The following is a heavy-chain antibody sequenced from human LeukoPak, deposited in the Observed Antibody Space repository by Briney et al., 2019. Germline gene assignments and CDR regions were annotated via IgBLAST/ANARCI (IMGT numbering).Heavy chain of an antibody. CDR1: GYSFTDYS. Sequence: GASVKVSCKSSGYSFTDYSIHWVRQAPGQGLEWMGWINPNSGDTRFAQKFQVRVTMTRDTSISTAYMELSSLTYDDTAVYYCSRVSVCYPDAFDIWGQGTRLTVSS. CDR2: INPNSGDT. V-gene: IGHV1-2*02. J-gene: IGHJ3*02. CDR3: SRVSVCYPDAFDI. D-gene: IGHD2-8*01.